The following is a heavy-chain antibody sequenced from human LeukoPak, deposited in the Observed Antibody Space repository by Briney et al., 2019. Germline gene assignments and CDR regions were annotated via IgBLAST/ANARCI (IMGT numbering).Heavy chain of an antibody. CDR3: ASTPDTEWKLRRGYYFDY. Sequence: GVSLRLSYTASGFAFRGYAMLWLQQAPGKGLEWSAVISYDVTHNYCADYVRYRFTISRNNSKNTLYLQIHSLSAEDTTVYYGASTPDTEWKLRRGYYFDYWGQGVLVTVSS. J-gene: IGHJ4*02. D-gene: IGHD1-26*01. CDR1: GFAFRGYA. V-gene: IGHV3-30*04. CDR2: ISYDVTHN.